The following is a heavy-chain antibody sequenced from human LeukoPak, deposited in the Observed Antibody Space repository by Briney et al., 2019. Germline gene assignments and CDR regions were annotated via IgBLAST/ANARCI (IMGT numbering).Heavy chain of an antibody. CDR1: GFSFSDYY. Sequence: PGGSLRLSCAGAGFSFSDYYMSWLRVAPGQGLECISYISGGGSAIYCADSVKGRFTISTANAKTSLDLKMNRLTDEDTGVYYCARWERALDTWGQGTLVTVSS. D-gene: IGHD1-26*01. J-gene: IGHJ5*02. V-gene: IGHV3-11*04. CDR2: ISGGGSAI. CDR3: ARWERALDT.